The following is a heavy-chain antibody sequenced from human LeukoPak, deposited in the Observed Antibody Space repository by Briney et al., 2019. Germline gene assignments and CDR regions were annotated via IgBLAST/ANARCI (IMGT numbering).Heavy chain of an antibody. CDR3: ARGGGKYYDILTGYSQGGRFDP. J-gene: IGHJ5*02. D-gene: IGHD3-9*01. CDR1: GYSISSGYY. V-gene: IGHV4-38-2*02. Sequence: PSETLSLTCTVSGYSISSGYYWGWIRQPPGKGLEWIGSIYHSGSTYYNPSLKSRVTISVDTSKNQFSLKLSSVTAADTAVYYCARGGGKYYDILTGYSQGGRFDPWGQGTLVTVSS. CDR2: IYHSGST.